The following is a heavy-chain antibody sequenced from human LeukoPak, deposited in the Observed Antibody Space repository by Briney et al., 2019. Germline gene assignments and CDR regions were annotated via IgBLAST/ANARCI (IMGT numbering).Heavy chain of an antibody. D-gene: IGHD1/OR15-1a*01. Sequence: ASVTVSCKPSLYTFTPYDINWVRQAPGQGREGMGRISVYNGYTNYGQKLQGRVTMTTDTSTNTAYMELRSLRSDDTAVYYCARVGTGTRSFDSWGQGTLVTVSS. CDR2: ISVYNGYT. CDR3: ARVGTGTRSFDS. CDR1: LYTFTPYD. J-gene: IGHJ4*02. V-gene: IGHV1-18*01.